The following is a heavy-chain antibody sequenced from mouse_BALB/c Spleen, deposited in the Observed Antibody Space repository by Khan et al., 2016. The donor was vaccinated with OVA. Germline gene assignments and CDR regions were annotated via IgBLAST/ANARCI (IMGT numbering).Heavy chain of an antibody. Sequence: EVELVESGPGLVKPSQSLSLTCTVTGYSITSDYAWNWIRQFPGNKLEWMGYISSTGSTSYNPSLKSRISITRDISKNQFFLQLKSVTTEDTATXYWARSLYYSYGYALDGWGRGTSVTVSS. J-gene: IGHJ4*01. V-gene: IGHV3-2*02. CDR3: ARSLYYSYGYALDG. CDR2: ISSTGST. CDR1: GYSITSDYA. D-gene: IGHD2-12*01.